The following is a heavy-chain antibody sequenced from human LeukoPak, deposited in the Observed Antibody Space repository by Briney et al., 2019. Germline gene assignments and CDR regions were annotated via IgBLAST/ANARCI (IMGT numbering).Heavy chain of an antibody. CDR2: LYYSGNT. V-gene: IGHV4-39*07. Sequence: SETLSLTCTVSGGSISSSRYYGGWIRQPPGKGLEWIGSLYYSGNTYYNPSLKSRVTISVDTSKNQFSLKLSSVTAADTAVYYCAREEYSYGYYWGQGTLVTVSS. J-gene: IGHJ4*02. D-gene: IGHD5-18*01. CDR1: GGSISSSRYY. CDR3: AREEYSYGYY.